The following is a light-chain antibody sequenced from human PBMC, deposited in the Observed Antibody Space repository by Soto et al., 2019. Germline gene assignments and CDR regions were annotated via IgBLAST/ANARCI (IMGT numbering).Light chain of an antibody. J-gene: IGKJ2*01. CDR3: QQYNSYPYT. CDR2: KTP. V-gene: IGKV1-5*03. CDR1: QSISSW. Sequence: DIQMTQSPSILSASVGDRVTITCRASQSISSWLAWYQQKPGKAPKLLIYKTPSLESGVPSRFSGSGSGTEFTLTISSLQPDDFATYYCQQYNSYPYTFGQGTKLEIK.